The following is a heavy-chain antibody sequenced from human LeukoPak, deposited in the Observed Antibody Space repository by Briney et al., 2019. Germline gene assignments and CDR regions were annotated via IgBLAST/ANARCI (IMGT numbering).Heavy chain of an antibody. CDR1: GFTFSSYA. CDR3: ASAAAGIPLDP. D-gene: IGHD6-13*01. CDR2: ISGSGGDT. V-gene: IGHV3-23*01. J-gene: IGHJ5*02. Sequence: GGSLRLSCAASGFTFSSYAMSWVRQAPGKGLEWVSAISGSGGDTYYADSVKGRFTISRDNSKSTLYLQMNSLRAEDTAVYYCASAAAGIPLDPWGQGTLVTVSS.